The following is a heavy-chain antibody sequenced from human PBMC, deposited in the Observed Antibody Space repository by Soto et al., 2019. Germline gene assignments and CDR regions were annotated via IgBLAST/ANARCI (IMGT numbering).Heavy chain of an antibody. CDR1: GYNFRNFG. CDR3: AREGYSSGFDPFYY. Sequence: QVQLEQSGDAVKKPGASVKVSCKASGYNFRNFGITWVRQASGLGLEWLGWISGYNDRTSSARNFRDRVVLTTDTATNTAYRELKSLTSYDTAIYYCAREGYSSGFDPFYYWGQGTKVNVSS. D-gene: IGHD5-18*01. V-gene: IGHV1-18*01. J-gene: IGHJ3*01. CDR2: ISGYNDRT.